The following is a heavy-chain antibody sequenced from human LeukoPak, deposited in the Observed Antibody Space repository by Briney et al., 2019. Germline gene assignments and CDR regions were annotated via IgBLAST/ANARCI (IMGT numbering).Heavy chain of an antibody. CDR2: ISGRGGST. V-gene: IGHV3-23*01. J-gene: IGHJ4*02. CDR1: GFSFSSYA. D-gene: IGHD6-19*01. Sequence: PGGSLRLSCAASGFSFSSYAMSWVRQAPGKGLEWVSAISGRGGSTYYADSVKGRFTISRDNSKNTLYLQMNSLRAEDTAVHYCAKDRGSGWPQFDYWGQGTWSPSPQ. CDR3: AKDRGSGWPQFDY.